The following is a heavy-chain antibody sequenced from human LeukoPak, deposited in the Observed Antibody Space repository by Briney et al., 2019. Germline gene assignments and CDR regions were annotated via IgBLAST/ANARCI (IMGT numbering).Heavy chain of an antibody. CDR2: IIPIFGTA. V-gene: IGHV1-69*05. D-gene: IGHD5-24*01. CDR1: GGTFSSYA. CDR3: ARGVEMATITGGGFDY. Sequence: SVKVSCKASGGTFSSYAISWVRQAPGQGLEWMGRIIPIFGTANYAQKFQGRVTITTDESTSTAYMELSSLRSEDTAVYYRARGVEMATITGGGFDYWGQGTLVTVSS. J-gene: IGHJ4*02.